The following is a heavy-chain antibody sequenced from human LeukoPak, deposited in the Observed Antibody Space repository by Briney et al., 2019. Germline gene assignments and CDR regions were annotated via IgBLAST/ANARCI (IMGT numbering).Heavy chain of an antibody. J-gene: IGHJ4*02. CDR3: AKANWGWVFDY. CDR1: GFTFSSYA. Sequence: TGASLRLSCAASGFTFSSYAMSWVRQAPGKGLEWVSAISGSGGSTYYADSVRGRFTISRDNSKNTLYLQMNSLRAEDTAVYYCAKANWGWVFDYWGQGTLVTVSS. CDR2: ISGSGGST. V-gene: IGHV3-23*01. D-gene: IGHD7-27*01.